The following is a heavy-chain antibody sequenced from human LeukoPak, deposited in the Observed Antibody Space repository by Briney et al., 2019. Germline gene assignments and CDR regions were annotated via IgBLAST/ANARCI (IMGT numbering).Heavy chain of an antibody. V-gene: IGHV3-74*01. Sequence: PGGSLRLSCAVSGFTFSSYWMHWVRQAPGKGLVWVSLINSDGSSTSYADSVKGRFTISRDNARNTLYLLMNSLRAEDTAIYYCTRVLGDWGQGTLVTVSS. J-gene: IGHJ4*02. CDR2: INSDGSST. CDR3: TRVLGD. CDR1: GFTFSSYW. D-gene: IGHD1-26*01.